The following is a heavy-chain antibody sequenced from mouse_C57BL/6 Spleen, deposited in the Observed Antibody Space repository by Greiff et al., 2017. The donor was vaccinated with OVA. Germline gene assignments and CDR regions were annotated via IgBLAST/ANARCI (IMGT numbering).Heavy chain of an antibody. CDR3: ARYSPYYYAMDY. V-gene: IGHV1-42*01. Sequence: VQLQQSGPELVKPGASVKISCKASGYSFTGYYMNWVKQSPEKSLEWIGEINPSTGGTTYNQKFKAKATLTVDKSSSTAYMQLKSLTSEDSAVYYCARYSPYYYAMDYWGQGISVTVSS. CDR1: GYSFTGYY. D-gene: IGHD2-12*01. J-gene: IGHJ4*01. CDR2: INPSTGGT.